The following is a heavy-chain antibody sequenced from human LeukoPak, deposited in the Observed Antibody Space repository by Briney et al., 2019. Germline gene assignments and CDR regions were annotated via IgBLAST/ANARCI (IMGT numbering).Heavy chain of an antibody. D-gene: IGHD2-15*01. CDR1: GFTFSSYA. Sequence: PGRSLRLSCAASGFTFSSYAMSWVRQAPGKGLEWVSAISGSGGGTYYADSVKGRFTISRDNSKNTLYLQMNSLRAEDTAVYYCARRIGGSLYGMDVWGQGTTVTVSS. CDR3: ARRIGGSLYGMDV. J-gene: IGHJ6*02. CDR2: ISGSGGGT. V-gene: IGHV3-23*01.